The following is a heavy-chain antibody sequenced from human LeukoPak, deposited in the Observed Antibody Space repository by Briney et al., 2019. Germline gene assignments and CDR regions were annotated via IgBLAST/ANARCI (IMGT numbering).Heavy chain of an antibody. Sequence: SETLSLTCAVYGGSFSGYYWSWIRQPPGKGLEWIGYIYYSGSTNYNPSLKSRVTISVDTSKNQFSLKLSSVTAADTAVYYCARTLSSGYPDYFYYMDVWGKGTTVTVSS. CDR1: GGSFSGYY. CDR2: IYYSGST. CDR3: ARTLSSGYPDYFYYMDV. J-gene: IGHJ6*03. D-gene: IGHD3-22*01. V-gene: IGHV4-59*01.